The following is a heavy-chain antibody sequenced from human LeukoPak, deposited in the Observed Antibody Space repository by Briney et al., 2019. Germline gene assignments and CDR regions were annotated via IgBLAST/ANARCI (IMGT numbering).Heavy chain of an antibody. CDR3: VRDGNDGLNDWEY. J-gene: IGHJ1*01. CDR1: GFIFTDYW. CDR2: TNKDGSEK. V-gene: IGHV3-7*03. D-gene: IGHD1-1*01. Sequence: GGSLRLSCEASGFIFTDYWMTWARQAPGKGLEWVANTNKDGSEKWYVDSVKGRFTITRDNAKNSLYLQMNSLKAGDTALYYCVRDGNDGLNDWEYWGQGALVTVSS.